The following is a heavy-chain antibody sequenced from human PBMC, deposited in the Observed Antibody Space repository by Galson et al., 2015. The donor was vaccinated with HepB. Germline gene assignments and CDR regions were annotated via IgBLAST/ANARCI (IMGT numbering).Heavy chain of an antibody. J-gene: IGHJ5*02. Sequence: ETLSLTCTVSGGSISSSSYYWGWIRQPPGKGLEWIGSIYYSGSTYYNPSLKSRVTISVDTSKNQFSLKLSSVTAADTAVYYCARLPKGRLGKNWFDPWGQGTLVTVSS. CDR3: ARLPKGRLGKNWFDP. CDR2: IYYSGST. CDR1: GGSISSSSYY. V-gene: IGHV4-39*01. D-gene: IGHD3-9*01.